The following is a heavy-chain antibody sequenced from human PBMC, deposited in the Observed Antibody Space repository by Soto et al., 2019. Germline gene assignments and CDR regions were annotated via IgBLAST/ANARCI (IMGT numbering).Heavy chain of an antibody. V-gene: IGHV1-46*01. CDR1: RYTFTRHY. CDR3: ARGSDYVAFDP. CDR2: INPSGGST. D-gene: IGHD5-12*01. Sequence: GASVKVSCKASRYTFTRHYIHWVRQAPGQGLEWMGIINPSGGSTSYAQKFQGRVTMTRYTSTSTVYMELSSLRSEDTAVYYCARGSDYVAFDPWGQGTLVTVSS. J-gene: IGHJ5*02.